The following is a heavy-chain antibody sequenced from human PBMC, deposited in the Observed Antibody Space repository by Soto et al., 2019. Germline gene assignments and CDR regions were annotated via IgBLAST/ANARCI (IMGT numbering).Heavy chain of an antibody. J-gene: IGHJ5*02. Sequence: PSETLSLTCTVSGGSISSGGYYWSWIRQHPGKGLEWIGYIYYSGSTYYNPSPKSRVTISVDTSKNQFSLKLSSVTAADTAVYYCARLRVVRGVNHQLWLDPWGQGTLVTVSS. CDR1: GGSISSGGYY. CDR3: ARLRVVRGVNHQLWLDP. V-gene: IGHV4-31*03. CDR2: IYYSGST. D-gene: IGHD3-10*01.